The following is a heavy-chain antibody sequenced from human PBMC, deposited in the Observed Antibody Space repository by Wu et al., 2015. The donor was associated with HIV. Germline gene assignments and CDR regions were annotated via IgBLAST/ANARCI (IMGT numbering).Heavy chain of an antibody. CDR1: GYIFSDFG. Sequence: VQLVQSGGEVKKPGASVKVACKSSGYIFSDFGIHWVRQAPGEGLEWMGWISAQNGNTKYAQKFQGRVTMTTETSSSTAYMELRSLRSDDTAVYFCARGHYYDTSSSPVYWGPGTRVDRL. CDR2: ISAQNGNT. J-gene: IGHJ1*01. V-gene: IGHV1-18*01. D-gene: IGHD3-22*01. CDR3: ARGHYYDTSSSPVY.